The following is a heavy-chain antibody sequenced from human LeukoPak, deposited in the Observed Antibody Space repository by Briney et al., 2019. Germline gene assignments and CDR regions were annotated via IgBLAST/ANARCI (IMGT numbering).Heavy chain of an antibody. CDR2: ISTYNGNT. Sequence: ASVKVSCKASGYTFTSYGISWVRQAPGQGLEWMGWISTYNGNTNYVQKLQGRVTMTIDTSTSTAYMELRSLRSDDTAVYYCARVREVAGTEDAFDIWGQGTMVTVSS. D-gene: IGHD6-19*01. J-gene: IGHJ3*02. CDR1: GYTFTSYG. V-gene: IGHV1-18*01. CDR3: ARVREVAGTEDAFDI.